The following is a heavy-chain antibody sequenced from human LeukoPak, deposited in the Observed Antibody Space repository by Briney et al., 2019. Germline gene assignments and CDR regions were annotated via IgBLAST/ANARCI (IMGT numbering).Heavy chain of an antibody. D-gene: IGHD1-26*01. CDR3: ARDSVGATGRVYYYYGMDV. V-gene: IGHV3-23*01. CDR1: GFRFTDYS. CDR2: LGRSGEYK. J-gene: IGHJ6*02. Sequence: GGSLRLSCAASGFRFTDYSMSWVRQAPGKGLEWVAGLGRSGEYKYYADSVKGRFTISRDNSKNTLYLQMHSLRAEDTALYYCARDSVGATGRVYYYYGMDVWGQGTTVTVSS.